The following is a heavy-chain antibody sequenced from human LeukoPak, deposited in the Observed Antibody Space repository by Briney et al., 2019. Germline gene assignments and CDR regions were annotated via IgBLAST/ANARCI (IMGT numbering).Heavy chain of an antibody. CDR3: ARGELWFGEADY. Sequence: ASVKVSCKVSGYTLTELSMHWVRQAPGKGLEWMGGFDPEDGETIYAQKFQGRVTMTEDTSTDTAYMELSSLRSEDTAVYYCARGELWFGEADYWGQGTLVTVSS. CDR2: FDPEDGET. J-gene: IGHJ4*02. V-gene: IGHV1-24*01. D-gene: IGHD3-10*01. CDR1: GYTLTELS.